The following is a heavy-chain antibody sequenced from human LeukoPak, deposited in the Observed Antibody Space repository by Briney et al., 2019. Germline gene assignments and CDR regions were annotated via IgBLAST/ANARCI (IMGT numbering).Heavy chain of an antibody. V-gene: IGHV3-30*18. J-gene: IGHJ4*02. Sequence: PGRGLRLSCAASGFTLSRYGLHGVREAPGKGLEGVAVISYDGSSKYYTESLRGRFTISRDNSRYTLYLQMKKLRAEDTAVYYCTQDKRREKQWLVSYYFDYWGEGNLVTVS. CDR3: TQDKRREKQWLVSYYFDY. CDR2: ISYDGSSK. D-gene: IGHD6-19*01. CDR1: GFTLSRYG.